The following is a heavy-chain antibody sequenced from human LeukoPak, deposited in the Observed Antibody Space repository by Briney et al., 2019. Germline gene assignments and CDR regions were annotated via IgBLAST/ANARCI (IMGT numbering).Heavy chain of an antibody. CDR2: IYHSGST. CDR1: GYSISSGYY. V-gene: IGHV4-38-2*02. J-gene: IGHJ4*02. Sequence: SETLSLTCTVSGYSISSGYYWGWIRQPPGKGLEWIGSIYHSGSTYYNPSLKSRVTISVDTSKNQFSLKLSSVTAADTAVYYCARTEAHRFDYWGQGTLVTVSS. CDR3: ARTEAHRFDY.